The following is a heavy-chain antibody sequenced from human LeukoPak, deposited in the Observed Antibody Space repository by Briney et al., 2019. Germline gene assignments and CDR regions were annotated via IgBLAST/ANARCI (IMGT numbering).Heavy chain of an antibody. CDR2: ISSSSSYI. Sequence: GGSLRLSCTASGFTFSSYSMNWVRQAPGKGLEWVSSISSSSSYIYYADSVKGRFTISRDNAKNSLYLQMNSLRAEDTAVYYCARDRDLWFGELLLADAFDIWGQGTMVTVSS. D-gene: IGHD3-10*01. CDR3: ARDRDLWFGELLLADAFDI. CDR1: GFTFSSYS. V-gene: IGHV3-21*01. J-gene: IGHJ3*02.